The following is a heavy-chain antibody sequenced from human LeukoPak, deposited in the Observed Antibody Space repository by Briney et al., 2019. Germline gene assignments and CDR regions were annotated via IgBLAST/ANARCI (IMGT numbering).Heavy chain of an antibody. CDR3: ARVPLDYDFWSGYSGY. J-gene: IGHJ4*02. CDR2: ISSSGSTI. D-gene: IGHD3-3*01. Sequence: GGSLGLSCAASGFTFSDYYMSWIRQAPGKGLEWVSYISSSGSTIYYADSVKGRFTISRDNAKNSLYLQMNSLRAEDTAVYYCARVPLDYDFWSGYSGYWGQGTLVTVSS. V-gene: IGHV3-11*01. CDR1: GFTFSDYY.